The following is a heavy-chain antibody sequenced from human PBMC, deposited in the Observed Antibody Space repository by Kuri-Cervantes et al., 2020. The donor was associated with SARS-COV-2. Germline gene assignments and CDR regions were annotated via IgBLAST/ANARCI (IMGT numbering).Heavy chain of an antibody. CDR2: IFLNDEK. D-gene: IGHD7-27*01. CDR1: GFSLSNARMG. V-gene: IGHV2-26*01. Sequence: SGPTLVQPTEPRTLTCTVSGFSLSNARMGVSWIRQPPGKALEWLAHIFLNDEKSYSTSLKSRLTIPNDTSKNQVVLTMTNMDPVDTATYYCAHRLTGAGGAFDIWGQGTMVTVSS. CDR3: AHRLTGAGGAFDI. J-gene: IGHJ3*02.